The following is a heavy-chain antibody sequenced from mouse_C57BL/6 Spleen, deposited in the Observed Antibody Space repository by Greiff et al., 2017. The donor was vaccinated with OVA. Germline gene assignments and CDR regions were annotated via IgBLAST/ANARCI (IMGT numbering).Heavy chain of an antibody. CDR2: IWWDDDK. CDR3: ARIDPRGYYGSRRWYFDV. CDR1: GFSLSTFGMG. V-gene: IGHV8-8*01. Sequence: QVQLKESGPGILQPSQTLSLTCSFSGFSLSTFGMGVGWIRQPSGKGLEWLAHIWWDDDKYYNPALKSRLTISKDTSKNQVFLKIANVDTADTATYYCARIDPRGYYGSRRWYFDVWGTGTTVTVSS. J-gene: IGHJ1*03. D-gene: IGHD1-1*01.